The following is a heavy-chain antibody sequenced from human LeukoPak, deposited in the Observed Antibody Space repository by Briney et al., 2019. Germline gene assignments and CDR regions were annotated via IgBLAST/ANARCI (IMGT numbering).Heavy chain of an antibody. Sequence: KRGGALRLSCSASGFTFSSYSMNWLRQAPGKGLEGVSSISSSSRYIYYAHSVKGRFPISRDNDKHSLYLQMISLKTEDTAVYYCTRRYSYDSSGYYYGRDAFDIWGQGTMVTVSS. D-gene: IGHD3-22*01. J-gene: IGHJ3*02. CDR3: TRRYSYDSSGYYYGRDAFDI. CDR1: GFTFSSYS. CDR2: ISSSSRYI. V-gene: IGHV3-21*03.